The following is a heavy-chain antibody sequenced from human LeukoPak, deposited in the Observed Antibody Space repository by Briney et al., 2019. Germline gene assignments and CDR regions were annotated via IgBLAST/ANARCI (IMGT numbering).Heavy chain of an antibody. V-gene: IGHV3-53*01. J-gene: IGHJ6*03. Sequence: GGSLRLSCAASGFTVSSNYMSWVRQAPGKGLEWVSVIYSGGSTYYADSVKGRFTISRDNAKNSLYLQMNSLRAEDTAVYYCARGPPHYDFWSGYPYYMDVWGKGTTVTVSS. D-gene: IGHD3-3*01. CDR1: GFTVSSNY. CDR2: IYSGGST. CDR3: ARGPPHYDFWSGYPYYMDV.